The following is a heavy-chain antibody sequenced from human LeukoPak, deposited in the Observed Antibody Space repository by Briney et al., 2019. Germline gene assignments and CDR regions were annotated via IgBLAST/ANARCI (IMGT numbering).Heavy chain of an antibody. CDR3: ARMYYDSSGYVFDY. CDR2: MNPNSGNT. J-gene: IGHJ4*02. D-gene: IGHD3-22*01. Sequence: GASVKVPCKASGYTFTSYDINWVRQATGQGLEWMGWMNPNSGNTGYAQKFQGRVTMTRNTSISTAYMELSSLRSEDTAMYYCARMYYDSSGYVFDYWGQGTLVTVSS. CDR1: GYTFTSYD. V-gene: IGHV1-8*01.